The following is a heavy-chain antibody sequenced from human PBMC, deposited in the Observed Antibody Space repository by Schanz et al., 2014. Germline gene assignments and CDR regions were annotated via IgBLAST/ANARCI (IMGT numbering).Heavy chain of an antibody. J-gene: IGHJ4*02. CDR2: ISSSGTST. CDR1: GLAVNSNS. V-gene: IGHV3-11*01. D-gene: IGHD3-10*01. Sequence: QVQLVESGGGLVQPGGSLRLSCAASGLAVNSNSMTWIRQAPGKGLEWLSYISSSGTSTYYADSVKGRFTISRDNAKNSLYLQMINLRAEDTAFYYCARFRVHYSDFWGQGVLVTVSS. CDR3: ARFRVHYSDF.